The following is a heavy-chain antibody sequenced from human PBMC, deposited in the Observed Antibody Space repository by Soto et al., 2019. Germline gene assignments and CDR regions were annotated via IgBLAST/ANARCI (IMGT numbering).Heavy chain of an antibody. CDR3: SVCSGGACHQNYGMDV. V-gene: IGHV3-21*01. CDR2: ISPSTSHI. J-gene: IGHJ6*02. CDR1: GFTFSSCT. Sequence: EVHLVESGGGLVKPGGTLRLSCAVSGFTFSSCTMNWVRQAPGKGLEWVSSISPSTSHIYYADSVKGRFTISRDNAKNSLVLQMNSLRAEDTAVYYCSVCSGGACHQNYGMDVWGQGTTVTVSS. D-gene: IGHD2-15*01.